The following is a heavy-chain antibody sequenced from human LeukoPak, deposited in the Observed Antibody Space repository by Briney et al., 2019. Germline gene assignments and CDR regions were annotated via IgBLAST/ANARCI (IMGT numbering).Heavy chain of an antibody. CDR2: FDPGDGET. D-gene: IGHD2-8*01. CDR1: GYTLTELS. Sequence: ASVKVSCKVSGYTLTELSMHWVRQAPGKGLEWMGGFDPGDGETIYAQKFQGRVTMTEDTSTDTAYMELSSLRSEDTAVYYCATERRVLMRSNSFDIWGQGTMVTVSS. J-gene: IGHJ3*02. CDR3: ATERRVLMRSNSFDI. V-gene: IGHV1-24*01.